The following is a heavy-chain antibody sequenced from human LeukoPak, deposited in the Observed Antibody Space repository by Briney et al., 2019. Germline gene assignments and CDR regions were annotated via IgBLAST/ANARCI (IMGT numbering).Heavy chain of an antibody. CDR3: ASLGPTTYYYDGMDV. Sequence: SETLSLTCAVYGGSFSGYYWSWIRQPPGKGLEWIGEINHSGSTNYNPSLKSRVTISVDTSKNQFSLKLSSVTAADTAVYYCASLGPTTYYYDGMDVWGQGTTVTVSS. CDR1: GGSFSGYY. D-gene: IGHD1-26*01. CDR2: INHSGST. V-gene: IGHV4-34*01. J-gene: IGHJ6*02.